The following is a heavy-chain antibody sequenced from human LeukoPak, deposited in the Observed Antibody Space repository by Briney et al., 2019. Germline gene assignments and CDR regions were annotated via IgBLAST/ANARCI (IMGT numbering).Heavy chain of an antibody. CDR2: ISSSSSTI. CDR1: GFTFSIYS. V-gene: IGHV3-48*01. Sequence: GGSLRLSCAASGFTFSIYSMNWVRQAPGKGLEWVSYISSSSSTIYYADSVKGRFTISRDNAKNSLYLQMNSLRAEDTAVYYCAPRVGIALDYWGQGTLVTVSS. D-gene: IGHD6-13*01. CDR3: APRVGIALDY. J-gene: IGHJ4*02.